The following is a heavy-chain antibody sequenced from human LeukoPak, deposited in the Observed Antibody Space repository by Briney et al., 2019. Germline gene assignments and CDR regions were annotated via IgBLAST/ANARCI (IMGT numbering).Heavy chain of an antibody. V-gene: IGHV3-21*01. CDR1: GFTFSSYW. Sequence: GGSLRLSCAASGFTFSSYWMNWVRQAPGKGLEWVSSISSSSSYIYYADSVKGRFTISRDNAKNSLYLQMNSLRAEDTAVYYCARDTRHITIFGVVIKHYFDYWGQGTLVTVSS. CDR2: ISSSSSYI. CDR3: ARDTRHITIFGVVIKHYFDY. J-gene: IGHJ4*02. D-gene: IGHD3-3*01.